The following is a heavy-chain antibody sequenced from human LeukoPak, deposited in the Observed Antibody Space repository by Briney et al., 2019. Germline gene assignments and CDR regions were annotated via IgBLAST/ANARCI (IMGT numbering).Heavy chain of an antibody. V-gene: IGHV1-69*13. CDR1: GGTFSSYA. J-gene: IGHJ5*02. D-gene: IGHD3-22*01. Sequence: SVKVSCKASGGTFSSYAISWVRQAPGQGLEWTGGIIPIFGTANYAQKFQGRVTITADESTSTAYMELSSLRSEDTAVYYCARLDSSGYYSAWFDPWGQGTLVTVSS. CDR3: ARLDSSGYYSAWFDP. CDR2: IIPIFGTA.